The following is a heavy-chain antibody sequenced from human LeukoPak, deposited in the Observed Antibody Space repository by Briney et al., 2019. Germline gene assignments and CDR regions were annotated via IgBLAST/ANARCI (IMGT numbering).Heavy chain of an antibody. CDR3: ARDGGSSGYTDY. V-gene: IGHV4-59*01. J-gene: IGHJ4*02. CDR1: GGSISSYY. Sequence: SETLSLTCTVSGGSISSYYWSWILQPPGKGLEWIGYIYYSGSTNYNPSLKSRVTISVDTSKNQFSLKLSSVTAADTAVYYCARDGGSSGYTDYWGQGTLVTVSS. CDR2: IYYSGST. D-gene: IGHD3-22*01.